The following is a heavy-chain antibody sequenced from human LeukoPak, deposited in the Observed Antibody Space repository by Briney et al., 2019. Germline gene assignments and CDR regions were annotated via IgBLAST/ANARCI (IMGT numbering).Heavy chain of an antibody. V-gene: IGHV4-39*01. D-gene: IGHD4-17*01. CDR1: GGSISTSSYY. CDR2: IYYSGST. Sequence: SETLSLTCTVSGGSISTSSYYWAWIRQPPGKGLEWIGSIYYSGSTYYNPSLKSRVTISVDTSKNQFSLKLSSVTAADTAVYYCTRRGGMTTVTHWGQGTLVTVPS. J-gene: IGHJ4*02. CDR3: TRRGGMTTVTH.